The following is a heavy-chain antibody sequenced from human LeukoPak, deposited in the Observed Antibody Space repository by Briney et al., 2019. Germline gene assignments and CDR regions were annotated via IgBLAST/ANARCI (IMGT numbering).Heavy chain of an antibody. CDR1: GGSIRSYY. V-gene: IGHV4-59*01. J-gene: IGHJ5*02. Sequence: SETLSLTCNVSGGSIRSYYWSWIRQPPGKGLEWIGYIHYSGSTNYNPSLKSRVTISVDTSRTQFSLRLTSVTAADTAMHYCARVLTTQTTNWFDPWGQGTLVTVSS. D-gene: IGHD4-11*01. CDR2: IHYSGST. CDR3: ARVLTTQTTNWFDP.